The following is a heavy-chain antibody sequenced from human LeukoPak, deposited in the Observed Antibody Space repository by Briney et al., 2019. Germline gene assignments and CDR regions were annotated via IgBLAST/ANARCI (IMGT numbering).Heavy chain of an antibody. CDR3: TVTPSRDWFDP. CDR2: ISSGGSTI. J-gene: IGHJ5*02. CDR1: GFTFSSYG. D-gene: IGHD2-21*02. V-gene: IGHV3-48*04. Sequence: GRSLRLSCAASGFTFSSYGMNWVRQAPGKGLEWVSYISSGGSTIYYADSVRGRFTISRDNAKNSLYLQMNSLRAEDTAVYFCTVTPSRDWFDPWGQGTLVTVSS.